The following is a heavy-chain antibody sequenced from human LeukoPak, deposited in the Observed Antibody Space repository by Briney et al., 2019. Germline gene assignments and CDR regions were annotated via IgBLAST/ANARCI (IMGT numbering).Heavy chain of an antibody. CDR1: GGSISSYY. V-gene: IGHV4-59*01. Sequence: SETLSLTCTVSGGSISSYYWSWLRQPPGKGLEWIGYIYYSGSTNYNPSLKSRVTISVDTSKNQFSLKLSSVTAADTAVYYCARDLARGYCSSTSCYRGFDIWGQGTMVTVSS. J-gene: IGHJ3*02. D-gene: IGHD2-2*02. CDR2: IYYSGST. CDR3: ARDLARGYCSSTSCYRGFDI.